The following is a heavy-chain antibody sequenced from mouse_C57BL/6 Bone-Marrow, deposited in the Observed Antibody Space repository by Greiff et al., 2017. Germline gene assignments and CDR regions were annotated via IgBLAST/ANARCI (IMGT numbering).Heavy chain of an antibody. CDR2: FHPYNDDT. CDR3: TRSSTFFYYFDY. Sequence: VKLMESGAELVKPGASVKMSCKASGYTFTTYPIEWMKQNHGKSLEWIGNFHPYNDDTKYNEKFKGKATLTVEKSSNTVYVELSRLTSDAAAVYYCTRSSTFFYYFDYWGQGTTLTVSS. D-gene: IGHD5-1*01. J-gene: IGHJ2*01. CDR1: GYTFTTYP. V-gene: IGHV1-47*01.